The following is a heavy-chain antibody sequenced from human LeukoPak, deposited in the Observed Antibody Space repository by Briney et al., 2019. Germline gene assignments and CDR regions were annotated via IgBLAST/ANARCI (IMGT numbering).Heavy chain of an antibody. V-gene: IGHV1-69*13. J-gene: IGHJ6*02. CDR1: GGTFSSYA. D-gene: IGHD4-17*01. CDR3: ARGVNGGRLRANYYGMDV. CDR2: IIPIFGTA. Sequence: SVKVSYKASGGTFSSYAISWVRQAPGQGLEWMGGIIPIFGTANYAQKFQGRVTITADESTSTAYMELSSLRSEDTAVYYCARGVNGGRLRANYYGMDVWGQGTTVTVSS.